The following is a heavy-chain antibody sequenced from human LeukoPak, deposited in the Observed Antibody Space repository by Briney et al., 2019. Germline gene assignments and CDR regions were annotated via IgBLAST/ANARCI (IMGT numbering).Heavy chain of an antibody. CDR3: AKDVASGTYYDY. CDR2: IGESGSYT. V-gene: IGHV3-23*01. Sequence: GGSLRLSCAASGFTFSTYGMHWVRQAPGRGLEWFSSIGESGSYTYYADSVKGRFTVSRDNSESTLYLQMSSLRAEDTALYYCAKDVASGTYYDYWGQGTLVTVSS. J-gene: IGHJ4*02. D-gene: IGHD1-26*01. CDR1: GFTFSTYG.